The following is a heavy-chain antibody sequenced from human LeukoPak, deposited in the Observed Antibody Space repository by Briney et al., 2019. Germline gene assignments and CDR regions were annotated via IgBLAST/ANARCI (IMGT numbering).Heavy chain of an antibody. CDR3: ARDSGYDFVARFDP. Sequence: GGSLRLSCAASGFTFSSYRMNWVRQAQGKGLEWVSSISSSSSYIYYADSVKGRFTISRDNAKNSLYLQMNSLRAEDTAVYYCARDSGYDFVARFDPWGQGTLVTVSS. V-gene: IGHV3-21*01. CDR1: GFTFSSYR. J-gene: IGHJ5*02. D-gene: IGHD5-12*01. CDR2: ISSSSSYI.